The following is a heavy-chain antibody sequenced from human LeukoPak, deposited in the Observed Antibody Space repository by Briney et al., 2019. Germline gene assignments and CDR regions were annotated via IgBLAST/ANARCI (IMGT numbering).Heavy chain of an antibody. D-gene: IGHD6-13*01. CDR2: INHSGST. CDR3: ARGRSHWQQLRRVGIWFDP. CDR1: VGSSSGNT. V-gene: IGHV4-34*01. Sequence: SETLSLTCAVYVGSSSGNTWGWFRHPPGRGRGWIGEINHSGSTNYNPSLKSRVTISVDTSKNQFSLKLSSVTAADTAVYYCARGRSHWQQLRRVGIWFDPWGQGTLVTVSS. J-gene: IGHJ5*02.